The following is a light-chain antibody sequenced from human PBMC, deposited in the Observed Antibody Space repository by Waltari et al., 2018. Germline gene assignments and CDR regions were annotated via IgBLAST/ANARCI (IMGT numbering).Light chain of an antibody. CDR1: QRISKW. V-gene: IGKV1-5*03. Sequence: DIQMTQSPSTLSASVGDRVIFSCRASQRISKWLAWYQQKPGKAPKLLIYKASTLESGVPSGFSGSGSGTEFTLTISSLQPEDFATYYCQQYNSYSLLSFGGGTKVEIK. CDR2: KAS. CDR3: QQYNSYSLLS. J-gene: IGKJ4*01.